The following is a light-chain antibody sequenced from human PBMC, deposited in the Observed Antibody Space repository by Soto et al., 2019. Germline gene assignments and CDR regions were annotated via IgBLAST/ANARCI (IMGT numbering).Light chain of an antibody. CDR1: QSVSSNY. CDR2: GAS. V-gene: IGKV3-20*01. CDR3: QQYGSSSYT. Sequence: DIVLTQSPDTLSLSPGERATLSCRASQSVSSNYLAWYQQKPGQAPRLLIYGASTRATGIPDRFSGSGSGTDFNLTVSRLESEDFAVYYCQQYGSSSYTFGQGTRLEIK. J-gene: IGKJ2*01.